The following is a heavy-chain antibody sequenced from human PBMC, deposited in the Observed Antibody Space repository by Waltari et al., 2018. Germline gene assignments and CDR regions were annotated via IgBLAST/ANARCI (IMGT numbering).Heavy chain of an antibody. V-gene: IGHV3-30-3*01. CDR2: ISYDGSNK. Sequence: QVQLVESGGGVVQPGRSLRLSCAASGFTFSSYAMHWVRQAPGKGLEWVAVISYDGSNKYYADSVKGRFTISRDNSKNTLYLQMNSLRAEDTAVYYCAREGDQNWFDPWSQGTLVTVSS. J-gene: IGHJ5*02. D-gene: IGHD3-10*01. CDR1: GFTFSSYA. CDR3: AREGDQNWFDP.